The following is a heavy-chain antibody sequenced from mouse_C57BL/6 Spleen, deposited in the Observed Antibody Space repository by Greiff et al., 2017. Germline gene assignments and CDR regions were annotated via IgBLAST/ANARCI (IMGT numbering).Heavy chain of an antibody. V-gene: IGHV5-4*03. CDR2: ISDGGSYT. Sequence: EVKLMESGGGLVKPGGSLKLSCAASGFTFSSYAMSWVRQTPEKRLEWVATISDGGSYTYYPDNVKGRFTISRDNAKNNLYLQMSHLKSEDTAMYYWARSITTVVARYFDVWGTGTTVTVSS. CDR1: GFTFSSYA. CDR3: ARSITTVVARYFDV. J-gene: IGHJ1*03. D-gene: IGHD1-1*01.